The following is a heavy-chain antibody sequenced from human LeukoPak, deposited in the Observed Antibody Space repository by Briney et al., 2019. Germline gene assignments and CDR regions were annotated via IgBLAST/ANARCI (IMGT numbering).Heavy chain of an antibody. D-gene: IGHD5-24*01. CDR2: INHSGST. V-gene: IGHV4-34*01. Sequence: SETLSLTCAVYGGSFSGYYWSWIRQPPGKGLEWIGEINHSGSTNYNPSLKSRVTISVDTSKNQFSLKLSSVTAADTAVYYCARDAMDYGMDVWGQGTTVTVSS. CDR1: GGSFSGYY. J-gene: IGHJ6*02. CDR3: ARDAMDYGMDV.